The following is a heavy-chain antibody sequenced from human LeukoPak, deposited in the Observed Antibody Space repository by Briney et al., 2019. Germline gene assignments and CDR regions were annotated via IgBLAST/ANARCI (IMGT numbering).Heavy chain of an antibody. CDR2: INHRGST. Sequence: SETLSLTCAVYGGSFSGYYWSWIRQPPGKGLEWIGEINHRGSTNYNPSLKSRVTISVDTSKNQFSLKLSSVTAADTAVYYCARTSDFWSGYHDYWGQGTLVTVSS. CDR3: ARTSDFWSGYHDY. CDR1: GGSFSGYY. V-gene: IGHV4-34*01. D-gene: IGHD3-3*01. J-gene: IGHJ4*02.